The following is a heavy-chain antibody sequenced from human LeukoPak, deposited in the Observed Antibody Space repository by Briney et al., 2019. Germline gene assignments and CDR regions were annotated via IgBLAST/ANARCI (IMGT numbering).Heavy chain of an antibody. CDR2: IKSKTDGGTT. V-gene: IGHV3-15*07. CDR1: GFTLSDYY. Sequence: GGSLRLSCATSGFTLSDYYMNWVRQAPGKGLEWVGRIKSKTDGGTTDYAAPVKGRFTISRDDSKNTLYLQMNSLKTEDTAVYYCTTVYDSSGYYRRGFDYWGQGTLVTVSS. D-gene: IGHD3-22*01. CDR3: TTVYDSSGYYRRGFDY. J-gene: IGHJ4*02.